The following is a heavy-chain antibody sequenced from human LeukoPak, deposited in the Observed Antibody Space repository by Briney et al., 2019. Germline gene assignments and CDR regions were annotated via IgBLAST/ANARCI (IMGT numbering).Heavy chain of an antibody. V-gene: IGHV3-30*02. D-gene: IGHD2-15*01. CDR1: GFTFNNYG. J-gene: IGHJ4*02. Sequence: GGSLRLSCAASGFTFNNYGMHWVRQAPGKGLEWLAFIRYDGSNTYYADSVKGRFTVSRDDSKNTLYLQMNSLRCDDTAVYYCAKDGTYSIYYWGQGTLVTVSS. CDR3: AKDGTYSIYY. CDR2: IRYDGSNT.